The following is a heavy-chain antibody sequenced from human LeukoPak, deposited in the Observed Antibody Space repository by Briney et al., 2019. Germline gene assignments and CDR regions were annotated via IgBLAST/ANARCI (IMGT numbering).Heavy chain of an antibody. Sequence: GASVKVSCKASGGTFSSYTISWVRQAPGQGLEWMGRIIPILGIANYAQKFQGRVTITADKSTSTAYMELSSLRSEDTAVYYCASYYDSSGYLLYWGQGTLVNVSS. CDR2: IIPILGIA. CDR1: GGTFSSYT. J-gene: IGHJ4*02. D-gene: IGHD3-22*01. V-gene: IGHV1-69*02. CDR3: ASYYDSSGYLLY.